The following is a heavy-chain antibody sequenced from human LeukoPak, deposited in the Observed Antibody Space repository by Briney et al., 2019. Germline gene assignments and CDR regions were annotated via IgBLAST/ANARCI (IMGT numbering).Heavy chain of an antibody. D-gene: IGHD6-13*01. CDR2: IWYDGSNK. V-gene: IGHV3-33*06. J-gene: IGHJ4*02. CDR1: GFPFSSYN. CDR3: AKDKGSESSWTFDY. Sequence: PGGSLTLXCAASGFPFSSYNMNWARPAPGKGLVWVADIWYDGSNKYYADSVKGRLTISRDNSKNTLYLQMNSLRAEDTAVYYCAKDKGSESSWTFDYWGQGTLVTVSS.